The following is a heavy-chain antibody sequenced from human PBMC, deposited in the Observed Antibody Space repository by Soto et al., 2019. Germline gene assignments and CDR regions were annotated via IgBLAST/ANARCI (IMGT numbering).Heavy chain of an antibody. D-gene: IGHD2-15*01. CDR1: GFNFSIYS. CDR2: ISATTGNT. Sequence: EVRLSESGGGLVQPGEPLRLSCAASGFNFSIYSMIWVRQAPGKGLEWVSGISATTGNTYYTNSVKGRFTISRDNFENTRFLQMNNLRAEDTALYYCAIDSDGGYWGQGTLVTVSS. J-gene: IGHJ4*02. CDR3: AIDSDGGY. V-gene: IGHV3-23*01.